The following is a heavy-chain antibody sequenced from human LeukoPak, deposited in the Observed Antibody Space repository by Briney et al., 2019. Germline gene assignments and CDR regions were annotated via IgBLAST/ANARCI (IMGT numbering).Heavy chain of an antibody. J-gene: IGHJ4*02. CDR3: ARVTGYRIEDYFDY. CDR2: IYYSGGT. V-gene: IGHV4-39*07. CDR1: GGSISSTSFY. D-gene: IGHD6-13*01. Sequence: SETLSLTCTVSGGSISSTSFYWGWIRQPPGKGLEWIGTIYYSGGTYYNPSLKSRVTISVETSKNEFSLKLRSVTAADTAVYYCARVTGYRIEDYFDYWGQGTLVTVSS.